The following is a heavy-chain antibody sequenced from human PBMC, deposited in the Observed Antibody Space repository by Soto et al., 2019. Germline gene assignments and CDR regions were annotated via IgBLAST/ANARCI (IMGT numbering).Heavy chain of an antibody. CDR1: GGSISSSSYY. V-gene: IGHV4-39*01. CDR2: IYYSGST. CDR3: ARRDPSSWYDAYYFDY. D-gene: IGHD6-13*01. Sequence: QLQLQESGPGLVKPSETLSLTCTVSGGSISSSSYYWGWIRQPPGKGLEWIGSIYYSGSTYYNPSRKSRVTISVDTSKNQFSLKLSSVTAADTAVYYCARRDPSSWYDAYYFDYWGQGTLVTVSS. J-gene: IGHJ4*02.